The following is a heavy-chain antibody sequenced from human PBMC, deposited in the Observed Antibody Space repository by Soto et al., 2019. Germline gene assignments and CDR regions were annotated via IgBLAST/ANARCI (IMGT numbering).Heavy chain of an antibody. J-gene: IGHJ2*01. CDR1: GFTFTNYW. CDR3: ARRATTSAGYFDL. CDR2: IKQDGSEK. Sequence: PGGSLRLSCAASGFTFTNYWMSWVRQAPGKGLGWVANIKQDGSEKNYKDSVKGRLTISRDNAKNSLSLQMNSLRAEDTAVYYCARRATTSAGYFDLWGRGTLVTVSS. D-gene: IGHD1-26*01. V-gene: IGHV3-7*01.